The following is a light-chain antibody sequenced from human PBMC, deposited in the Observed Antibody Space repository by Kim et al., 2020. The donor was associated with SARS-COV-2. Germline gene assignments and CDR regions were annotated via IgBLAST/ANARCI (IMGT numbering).Light chain of an antibody. CDR2: YNN. CDR3: QTWDSNNDHRV. J-gene: IGLJ3*02. Sequence: AQGRTTRITCGGNNVGRKNVHWYQQKPGQAPVLVMYYNNDRPSGIPERVSGANSENTATLTISRVEDGDEADYYCQTWDSNNDHRVFGGGTQLTVL. CDR1: NVGRKN. V-gene: IGLV3-21*04.